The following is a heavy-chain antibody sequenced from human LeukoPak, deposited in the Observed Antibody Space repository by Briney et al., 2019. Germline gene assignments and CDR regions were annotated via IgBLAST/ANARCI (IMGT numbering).Heavy chain of an antibody. V-gene: IGHV3-48*01. D-gene: IGHD2-2*01. CDR1: GFTFSSYS. CDR3: AREVVVPAAMFDY. J-gene: IGHJ4*02. CDR2: ISSSSSTI. Sequence: GGSLRLSCAASGFTFSSYSMNWVRQAPGEGLEWVSYISSSSSTIYYADSVKGRFTISRDNAKNSLYLQMNSLRAEDTAVYYCAREVVVPAAMFDYWGQGTLVTVSS.